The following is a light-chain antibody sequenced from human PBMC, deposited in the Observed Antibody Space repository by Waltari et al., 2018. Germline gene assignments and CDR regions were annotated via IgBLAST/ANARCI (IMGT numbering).Light chain of an antibody. CDR1: NSNIGSHV. V-gene: IGLV1-44*01. CDR2: SNT. J-gene: IGLJ2*01. CDR3: ATWDDRLTGVV. Sequence: QSVLTQPPSASGAPGQTVTIFCSGGNSNIGSHVVNWYQQVPGTAPKLLIYSNTYRPSGVPDRFSGSKSGTSASLAISGLQSDDEGDYYCATWDDRLTGVVFGGGTQVTVL.